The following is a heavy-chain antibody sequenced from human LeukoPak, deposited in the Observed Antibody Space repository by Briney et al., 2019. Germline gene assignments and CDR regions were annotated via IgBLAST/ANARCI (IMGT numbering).Heavy chain of an antibody. D-gene: IGHD4-23*01. V-gene: IGHV5-51*01. J-gene: IGHJ3*02. CDR2: IYPADSDT. CDR1: GCTFNNFW. CDR3: ARRPPTVVTLSRDALHI. Sequence: GESLKISCKGSGCTFNNFWIGWVRQMPGKGLEWMGIIYPADSDTTYSPSFRGQVTISADQSINTAYLQLSSLKASDTAMYYCARRPPTVVTLSRDALHIWGQGTMVTVSS.